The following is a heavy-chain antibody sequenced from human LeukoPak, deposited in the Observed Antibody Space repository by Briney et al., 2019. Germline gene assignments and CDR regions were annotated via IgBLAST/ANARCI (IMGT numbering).Heavy chain of an antibody. J-gene: IGHJ4*02. CDR3: ARGGRPKWELLSHFDY. Sequence: ASVKVSCKASGYTFTSYYMHWVRQAPGQGLEWMGIINPSGGSTSYAQKFQGRVTITADESTSTAYMELSSLRSEDTAVYYCARGGRPKWELLSHFDYWGQGTLVTVSS. V-gene: IGHV1-46*01. CDR1: GYTFTSYY. CDR2: INPSGGST. D-gene: IGHD1-26*01.